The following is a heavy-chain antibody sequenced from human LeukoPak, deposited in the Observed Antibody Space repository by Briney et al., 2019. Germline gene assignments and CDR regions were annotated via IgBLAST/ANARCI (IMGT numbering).Heavy chain of an antibody. CDR1: GGSISSGSYY. CDR2: IYYSGST. J-gene: IGHJ5*02. V-gene: IGHV4-39*07. CDR3: ARGGFINWFDP. Sequence: PSETLSLTCTVSGGSISSGSYYWGWIRQPPGKGLEWIGSIYYSGSTYYNPSLKSRVTISVDKSKNQFSLKLSSVTAADTAVYYCARGGFINWFDPWGQGTLVTVSS.